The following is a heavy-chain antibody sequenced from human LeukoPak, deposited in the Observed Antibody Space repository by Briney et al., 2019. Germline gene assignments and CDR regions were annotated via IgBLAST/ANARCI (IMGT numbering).Heavy chain of an antibody. CDR3: AKPFYDSSGYSDAFDI. CDR2: IRYDGSNK. CDR1: GFTFSSYG. V-gene: IGHV3-30*02. D-gene: IGHD3-22*01. J-gene: IGHJ3*02. Sequence: GGSLRLSCAASGFTFSSYGMHWVRQAPGKGLEWVAFIRYDGSNKYYADSVKGRFTISRDNSKNTLYLQMNSLRAEDTAVYYCAKPFYDSSGYSDAFDIWGQGTMVTVSS.